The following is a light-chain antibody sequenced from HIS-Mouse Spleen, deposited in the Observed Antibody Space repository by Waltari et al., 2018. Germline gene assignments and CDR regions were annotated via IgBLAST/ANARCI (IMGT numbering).Light chain of an antibody. CDR1: SSDVGSSNL. CDR3: CSYAGSSTFVV. V-gene: IGLV2-23*03. CDR2: EGS. J-gene: IGLJ2*01. Sequence: QSALTQPASVSGSPGQSITISCTGTSSDVGSSNLVPWYQQHPGKAPKLMIYEGSKRPSGVSNRFSGSKSGNTASLTISGLQAEDEADYYCCSYAGSSTFVVFGGGTKLTVL.